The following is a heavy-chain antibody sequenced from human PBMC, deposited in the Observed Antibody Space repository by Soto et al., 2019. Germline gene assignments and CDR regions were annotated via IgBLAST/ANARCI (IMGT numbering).Heavy chain of an antibody. D-gene: IGHD5-18*01. CDR3: ARDPGGYSYGYWYFDL. Sequence: QVQLQESGPGLVKPSQTLSLTCTVSGGSISSGGYYWSWIRQHPGKGLAWIGYIYYSGSTYYNPSLKSRVTISVDTSKNQFSLKLSSVTAADTAVYYCARDPGGYSYGYWYFDLWGRGTLVTVSS. V-gene: IGHV4-31*03. J-gene: IGHJ2*01. CDR2: IYYSGST. CDR1: GGSISSGGYY.